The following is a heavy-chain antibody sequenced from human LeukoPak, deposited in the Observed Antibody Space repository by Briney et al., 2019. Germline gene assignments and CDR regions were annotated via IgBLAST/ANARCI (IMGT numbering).Heavy chain of an antibody. CDR3: AGFTFFRGVITFDY. Sequence: SETLSLTCTVSGGSITSNSYYWGWIRQPPGKGLEWIGSITYSGSTYYNPSLKRRVTISIDTSKNQFSLKLSSVTAADTAVYSCAGFTFFRGVITFDYWGQGTLVTVSS. J-gene: IGHJ4*02. V-gene: IGHV4-39*07. D-gene: IGHD3-10*01. CDR2: ITYSGST. CDR1: GGSITSNSYY.